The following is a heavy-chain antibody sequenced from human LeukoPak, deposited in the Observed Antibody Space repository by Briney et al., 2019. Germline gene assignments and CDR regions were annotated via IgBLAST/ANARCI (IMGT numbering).Heavy chain of an antibody. CDR2: ISAYNGNT. CDR1: GYTFTSYG. Sequence: ASVKVSCKASGYTFTSYGISWVRQAPGQGLEWMGWISAYNGNTNYAQKLQGRVTMTTDTSTSTAYMELRSLRSDDTAVYYCAREGIAAACEVNAFDIWGQGTMVTVSS. V-gene: IGHV1-18*01. D-gene: IGHD6-13*01. J-gene: IGHJ3*02. CDR3: AREGIAAACEVNAFDI.